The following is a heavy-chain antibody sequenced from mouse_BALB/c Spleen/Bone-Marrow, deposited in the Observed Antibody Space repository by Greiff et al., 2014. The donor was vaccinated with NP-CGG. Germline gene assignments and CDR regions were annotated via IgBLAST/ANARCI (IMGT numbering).Heavy chain of an antibody. CDR1: GYTFTAYV. V-gene: IGHV1S137*01. CDR2: ISTYSGNT. CDR3: ARNIYSSSYFDY. J-gene: IGHJ2*01. Sequence: VQLQQSGPELVRPGASVKVSCKASGYTFTAYVMQWVKQSHGKSLEWIGLISTYSGNTHYNQNFKGKATMTVDKSSSTAYMEIERMTSEDSAIYYCARNIYSSSYFDYWGQGTTLTVSS. D-gene: IGHD1-1*01.